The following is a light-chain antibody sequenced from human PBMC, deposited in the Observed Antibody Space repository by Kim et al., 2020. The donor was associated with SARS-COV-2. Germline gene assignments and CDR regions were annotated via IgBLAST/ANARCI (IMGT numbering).Light chain of an antibody. Sequence: QTVVITGQGNSPRSYDPNWYQQKPGQVPVIVIYGTNNRPSGIPDRFSGSSSRNTASLTITGAQAEDEADYYCNSRDSSGNHLYVFGTGTKVTVL. V-gene: IGLV3-19*01. J-gene: IGLJ1*01. CDR3: NSRDSSGNHLYV. CDR2: GTN. CDR1: SPRSYD.